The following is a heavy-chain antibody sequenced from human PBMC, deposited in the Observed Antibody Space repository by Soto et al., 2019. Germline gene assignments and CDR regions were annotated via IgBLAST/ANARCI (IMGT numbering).Heavy chain of an antibody. CDR1: GCSISSSSYY. Sequence: AETLSLTCTVSGCSISSSSYYWGWIRQPPGKGLEWIGSIYYSGSTYYNPSLKSRVTISVDTSKNQFSLKLSSVTAADTAVSYCARESSLVGATDYWGQGTLVTAPQ. V-gene: IGHV4-39*02. CDR3: ARESSLVGATDY. J-gene: IGHJ4*02. CDR2: IYYSGST. D-gene: IGHD1-26*01.